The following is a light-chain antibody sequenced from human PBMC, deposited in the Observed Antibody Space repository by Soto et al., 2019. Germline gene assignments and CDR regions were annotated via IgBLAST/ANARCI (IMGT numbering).Light chain of an antibody. CDR3: SSYTSSSTVL. J-gene: IGLJ2*01. CDR1: SSDVGSYNR. CDR2: EVS. Sequence: QSALTQPPSVSGSPGQSVTISCTGTSSDVGSYNRVSWYQQPPGTAPKLMIYEVSNRPSGVPDRFSGSKSGNTASLTISGLQAEDEADYDCSSYTSSSTVLFGGGTQLTVL. V-gene: IGLV2-18*02.